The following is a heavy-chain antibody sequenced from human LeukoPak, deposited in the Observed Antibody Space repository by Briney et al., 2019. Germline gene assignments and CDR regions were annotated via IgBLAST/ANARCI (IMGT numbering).Heavy chain of an antibody. CDR2: ITYGSDTI. CDR1: GFYFGGHA. D-gene: IGHD1-26*01. CDR3: AKTLRELSGGAFDI. V-gene: IGHV3-48*01. J-gene: IGHJ3*02. Sequence: GGSLRLSCVASGFYFGGHAMHWLRQAPGKGLEWVAYITYGSDTIFYADSVKGRFTISRDNSKNTLYLQMNSLRAEDTAVYYCAKTLRELSGGAFDIWGQGTMVTVSS.